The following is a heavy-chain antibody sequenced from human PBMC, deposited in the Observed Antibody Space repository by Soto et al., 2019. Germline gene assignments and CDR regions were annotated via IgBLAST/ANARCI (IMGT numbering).Heavy chain of an antibody. J-gene: IGHJ4*02. CDR1: GITFSAFA. V-gene: IGHV3-30*04. Sequence: QVQLVESGGGVVQPGTSLRLSCAASGITFSAFAMHWVRQAPGKGLEWVARISYDASASSNADSVKGRFTISRDNSRSTLYRQMNSLRTEDTAIYYCVRDYNDGSGRLDYWGQGALVTVSS. CDR3: VRDYNDGSGRLDY. D-gene: IGHD3-22*01. CDR2: ISYDASAS.